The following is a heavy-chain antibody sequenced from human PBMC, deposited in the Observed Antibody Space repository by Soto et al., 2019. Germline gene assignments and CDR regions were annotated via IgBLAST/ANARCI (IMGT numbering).Heavy chain of an antibody. CDR3: ARAGYCTSSSCYLFEY. Sequence: SETLSLTCAVSGGSISSRKWWSWVRQPPGKGLEWIGEIYHSGSTYYNPSLKSRVTISVDTSKNQFSLKLTSVTAADTAMYYCARAGYCTSSSCYLFEYWGQGTLVTVSS. CDR1: GGSISSRKW. V-gene: IGHV4-4*02. CDR2: IYHSGST. J-gene: IGHJ4*02. D-gene: IGHD2-2*03.